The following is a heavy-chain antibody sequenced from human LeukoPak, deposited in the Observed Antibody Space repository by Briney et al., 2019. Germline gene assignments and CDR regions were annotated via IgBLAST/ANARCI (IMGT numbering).Heavy chain of an antibody. CDR1: GYSISSGYY. J-gene: IGHJ4*02. CDR2: IYYSGNT. V-gene: IGHV4-38-2*02. Sequence: PSETLSLTCTVSGYSISSGYYWGWIRQSPGKGLEWIGSIYYSGNTYYNPSLKSRVTISVDTSKNQFSLKLSSVTAADTAVYYCASQPYYDILTGYSHFDYWGQGTLVTVSS. CDR3: ASQPYYDILTGYSHFDY. D-gene: IGHD3-9*01.